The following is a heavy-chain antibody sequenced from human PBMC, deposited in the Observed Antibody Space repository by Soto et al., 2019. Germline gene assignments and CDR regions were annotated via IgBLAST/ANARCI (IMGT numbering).Heavy chain of an antibody. V-gene: IGHV3-11*01. CDR3: ARVRPVNSGYYDY. CDR2: ISGGGTTI. CDR1: GFTFSDYY. Sequence: GGSLRLSCAASGFTFSDYYMSWIRQGPGKGLEWVSYISGGGTTIHYADSVKGRFTVSRDNAKNSMYLQMNSLRADDTAVYYCARVRPVNSGYYDYWGQGTLVTVSS. J-gene: IGHJ4*02. D-gene: IGHD3-22*01.